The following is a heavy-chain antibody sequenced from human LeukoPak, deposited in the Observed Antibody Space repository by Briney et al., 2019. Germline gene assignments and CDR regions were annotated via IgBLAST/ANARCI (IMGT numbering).Heavy chain of an antibody. CDR3: ARVSPATGGYYYYYYMDV. Sequence: PGGSLRLSCSASGFTVSSNYMSWVRQAPGKGLEWVSVIYSGGSTYYADSVKGRFTISRDNSKNTLYLQMNSLRAEDTAVYYCARVSPATGGYYYYYYMDVWGKGTTVTVSS. V-gene: IGHV3-53*01. CDR2: IYSGGST. D-gene: IGHD1-14*01. CDR1: GFTVSSNY. J-gene: IGHJ6*03.